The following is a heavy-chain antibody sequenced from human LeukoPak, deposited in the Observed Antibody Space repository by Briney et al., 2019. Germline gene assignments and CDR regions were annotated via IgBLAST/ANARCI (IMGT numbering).Heavy chain of an antibody. CDR1: GFTFSFYG. Sequence: GGSLRLSCGASGFTFSFYGMSWVRQAPGEGLEWVAHIGGGSSFIEYADSVKGRFTISRDNAKNSVYLQMNSLRAEDTAVYYCARGHSSGYYLKYWGQGTLVTVSS. V-gene: IGHV3-21*05. J-gene: IGHJ4*02. D-gene: IGHD3-22*01. CDR3: ARGHSSGYYLKY. CDR2: IGGGSSFI.